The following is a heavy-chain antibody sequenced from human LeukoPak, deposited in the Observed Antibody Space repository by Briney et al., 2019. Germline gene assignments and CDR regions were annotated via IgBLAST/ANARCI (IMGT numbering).Heavy chain of an antibody. V-gene: IGHV3-7*01. Sequence: GGSLRLSCARSGFTFGNYWMSCVPQAPGERLEWVANIKQEGSNKYYVDSRKGRFTICRDNAKHSLYLQMNSLRAEYTAVYYCARTTVWGKGTTVTVSS. D-gene: IGHD1-1*01. CDR1: GFTFGNYW. J-gene: IGHJ6*04. CDR3: ARTTV. CDR2: IKQEGSNK.